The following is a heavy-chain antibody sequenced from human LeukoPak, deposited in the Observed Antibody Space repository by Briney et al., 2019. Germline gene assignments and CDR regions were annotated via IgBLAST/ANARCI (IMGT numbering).Heavy chain of an antibody. J-gene: IGHJ4*02. CDR3: ARGNRGGWDGSGFDY. D-gene: IGHD6-19*01. V-gene: IGHV3-43D*04. Sequence: PGGSLRLSCAASGFTFDNYAMHWVRQAPGKGLEWVSLISWDGGSTYYAESVKGRFTVSRDNRGNSLYLQMNNLRAEDTALYYCARGNRGGWDGSGFDYWGQGTLVTVSS. CDR1: GFTFDNYA. CDR2: ISWDGGST.